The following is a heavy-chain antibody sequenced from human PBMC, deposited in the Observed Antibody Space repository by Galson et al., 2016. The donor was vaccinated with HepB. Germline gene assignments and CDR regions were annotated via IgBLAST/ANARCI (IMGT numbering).Heavy chain of an antibody. J-gene: IGHJ5*02. CDR2: IYYSGST. D-gene: IGHD3-16*01. CDR1: GGSISDYH. Sequence: SETLSLTCSVSGGSISDYHWSWIRQPPGKGLEWIGYIYYSGSTNYNPSLKSRVIISIETSKNQFSLKLTSVTAADTALYYCVRGYYDYAWESYYDAWGQGTLVTVSS. V-gene: IGHV4-59*01. CDR3: VRGYYDYAWESYYDA.